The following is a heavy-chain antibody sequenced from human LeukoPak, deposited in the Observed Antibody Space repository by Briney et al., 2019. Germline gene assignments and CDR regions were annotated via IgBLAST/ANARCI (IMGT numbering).Heavy chain of an antibody. CDR3: ARRSGDRAFDI. CDR2: IKQDGSEK. J-gene: IGHJ3*02. D-gene: IGHD3-10*01. CDR1: GFTFSSYW. Sequence: PGGSLRLSCAASGFTFSSYWMSWVRQAPGKGLEWVANIKQDGSEKYYVDSVKGRFTISRDNAKNSLYLQMNSLRLEDMALYYCARRSGDRAFDIWGQGTMVTVSS. V-gene: IGHV3-7*03.